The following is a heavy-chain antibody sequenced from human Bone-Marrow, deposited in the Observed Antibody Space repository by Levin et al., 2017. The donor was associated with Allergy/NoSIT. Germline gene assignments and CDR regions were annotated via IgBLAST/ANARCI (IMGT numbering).Heavy chain of an antibody. Sequence: SETLSLTCTVSGGSIGSSDYYWSWIRQTPGMGLEWIGCIYYNGHTYYDRSLRRRVTISVDTSKTQLSLKLRSVTAADTAVYYCARGGMFYHDSSGYPFNNGGQGTQVTVSS. CDR2: IYYNGHT. J-gene: IGHJ4*02. CDR1: GGSIGSSDYY. CDR3: ARGGMFYHDSSGYPFNN. V-gene: IGHV4-30-4*01. D-gene: IGHD3-22*01.